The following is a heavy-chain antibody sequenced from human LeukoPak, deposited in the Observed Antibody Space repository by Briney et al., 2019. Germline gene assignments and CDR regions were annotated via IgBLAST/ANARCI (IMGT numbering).Heavy chain of an antibody. CDR3: ASYANYYGSGSYYY. J-gene: IGHJ4*02. CDR1: EGTFSSYA. V-gene: IGHV1-69*06. CDR2: IIPIFGTA. Sequence: GASVKVSCKASEGTFSSYAISWVRQAPGQGLEWMGGIIPIFGTANYAQKFQGRVTITADKSTSTAYMELSSLRSEDTAVYYCASYANYYGSGSYYYWGQGTLVTVSS. D-gene: IGHD3-10*01.